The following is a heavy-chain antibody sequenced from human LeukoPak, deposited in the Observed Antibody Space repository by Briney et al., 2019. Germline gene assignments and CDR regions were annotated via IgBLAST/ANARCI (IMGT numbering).Heavy chain of an antibody. V-gene: IGHV5-10-1*01. CDR2: IDPSDSST. CDR1: GYNFGTYW. Sequence: GESLKISCKGSGYNFGTYWISWVRQMPGKGLEWMGKIDPSDSSTNYSPSFEGHATISADKSTSTAYLQWSSLKASDTAMYYCGRLSDYWGQGTLVTVSS. J-gene: IGHJ4*02. CDR3: GRLSDY.